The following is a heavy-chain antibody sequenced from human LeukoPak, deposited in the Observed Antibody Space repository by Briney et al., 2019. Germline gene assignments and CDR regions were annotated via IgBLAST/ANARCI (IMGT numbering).Heavy chain of an antibody. Sequence: QPGGSLRLSCAASGFTFSSYAMHWVRQAPGKGLEWVAVISYDGSNKYYADSVKGRFTISRDNSKNTLYLQMNSLRAEDTAVYYCARDQFSSGYDYWGQGTLVTVSS. V-gene: IGHV3-30-3*01. J-gene: IGHJ4*02. CDR3: ARDQFSSGYDY. CDR1: GFTFSSYA. CDR2: ISYDGSNK. D-gene: IGHD3-22*01.